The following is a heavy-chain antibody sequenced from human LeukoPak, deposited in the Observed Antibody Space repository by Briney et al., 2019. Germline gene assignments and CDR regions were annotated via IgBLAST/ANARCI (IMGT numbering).Heavy chain of an antibody. V-gene: IGHV4-59*01. CDR1: GGSISSYY. J-gene: IGHJ1*01. CDR2: IYYSGST. Sequence: SETLSLTCTVSGGSISSYYWSWIRQPPGKGLEWIGYIYYSGSTNYNPSLKSRVTISVDTSKNQFSLKLSSVTAADTAVYYCAATYDSSGYYLPANRAEYFQHWGRAPWSPSPQ. D-gene: IGHD3-22*01. CDR3: AATYDSSGYYLPANRAEYFQH.